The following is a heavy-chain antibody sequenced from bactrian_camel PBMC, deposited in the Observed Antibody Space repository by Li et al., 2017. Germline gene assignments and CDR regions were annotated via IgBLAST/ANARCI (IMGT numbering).Heavy chain of an antibody. Sequence: HVQLVESGGGSVQAGGSLTLSCEATGYSEGTHSCLGWFRQAPGKQREAVATMDSVGISFVADSVKGRFAISRDNSKYTVDLQMNSLKSEDTAIYYCAIDPECVASYCRGQGTQVTVS. D-gene: IGHD2*01. V-gene: IGHV3S53*01. CDR2: MDSVGIS. J-gene: IGHJ4*01. CDR3: AIDPECVASYC. CDR1: GYSEGTHS.